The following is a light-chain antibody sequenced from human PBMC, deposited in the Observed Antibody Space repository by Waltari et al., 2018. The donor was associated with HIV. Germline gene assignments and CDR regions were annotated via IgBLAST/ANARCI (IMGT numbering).Light chain of an antibody. CDR3: QVWDSSSDHVL. Sequence: SSVVTQPPSVSVAPGKTARITCGGNNVERKSVHWYQQTPGQAPALVIYYDSYRPSGIPERFSGSNSGDTATLTISRVGDGDEADYYCQVWDSSSDHVLFGGGTKLTVL. J-gene: IGLJ3*02. CDR2: YDS. V-gene: IGLV3-21*04. CDR1: NVERKS.